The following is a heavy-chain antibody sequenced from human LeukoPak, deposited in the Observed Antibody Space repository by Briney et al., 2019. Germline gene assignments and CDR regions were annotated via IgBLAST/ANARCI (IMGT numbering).Heavy chain of an antibody. Sequence: PGGSLRLSCAASGFTFSSYEMNWVRQAPGKGLEWVSYISSSGSTIYYADSVKGRFTISRDNAKNPLYLQMNSLRAEDTAVYYCARDADSGFGAFDIWGQGTMVTVSS. CDR2: ISSSGSTI. D-gene: IGHD3-16*01. CDR1: GFTFSSYE. CDR3: ARDADSGFGAFDI. V-gene: IGHV3-48*03. J-gene: IGHJ3*02.